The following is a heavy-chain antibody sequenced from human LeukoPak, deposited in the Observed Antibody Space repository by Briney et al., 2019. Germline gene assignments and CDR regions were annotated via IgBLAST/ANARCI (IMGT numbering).Heavy chain of an antibody. CDR3: ARDPYGSGSFFDY. Sequence: SETLSLTCTVSGGSLSSYYWSWIRQPPGKGLEWIGYIYYSGSTNYNPSLKSRVTISVDTSKNQFSLKLSSVTAADTAVYYCARDPYGSGSFFDYWGQGTLVTVSS. J-gene: IGHJ4*02. D-gene: IGHD3-10*01. V-gene: IGHV4-59*01. CDR1: GGSLSSYY. CDR2: IYYSGST.